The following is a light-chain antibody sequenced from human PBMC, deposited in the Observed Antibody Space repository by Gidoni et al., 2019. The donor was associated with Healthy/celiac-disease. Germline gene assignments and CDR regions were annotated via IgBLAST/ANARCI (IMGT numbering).Light chain of an antibody. CDR3: SSYAGSNNLGV. J-gene: IGLJ3*02. V-gene: IGLV2-8*01. CDR1: SSDVGGYNY. Sequence: QSALTQPPSASGSPGQSVTISCTGTSSDVGGYNYVSWYQQPPGKAPKLMIYEVSNRPSGVPDRFSGSKSGNTASLTVSGLQAEDDADYYCSSYAGSNNLGVCGGGTKLTVL. CDR2: EVS.